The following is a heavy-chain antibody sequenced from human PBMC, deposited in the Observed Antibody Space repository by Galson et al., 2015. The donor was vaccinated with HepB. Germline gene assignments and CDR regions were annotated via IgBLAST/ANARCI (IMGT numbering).Heavy chain of an antibody. CDR3: ARALYAGSGTYGEAVFHMDV. V-gene: IGHV3-21*01. CDR1: GFTFSSFS. D-gene: IGHD3-10*01. J-gene: IGHJ6*03. CDR2: ISSGSSYM. Sequence: SLRLSCAVSGFTFSSFSMNWVRQAPGKGLEWVSSISSGSSYMYYIGSVKGRFTISRDNAMNSLYLQMNSLRAEDTAVYYCARALYAGSGTYGEAVFHMDVWGKGTTVTVSS.